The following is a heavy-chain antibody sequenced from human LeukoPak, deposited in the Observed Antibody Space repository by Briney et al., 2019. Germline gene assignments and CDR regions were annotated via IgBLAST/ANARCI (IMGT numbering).Heavy chain of an antibody. CDR2: IYYSGST. J-gene: IGHJ4*02. Sequence: SETLSLTCTVSGGSISSYYWSWIPQPPGKGLEWIGYIYYSGSTNYNPSLKSRVTISVDTSKNQFSLKLSSVTAADTAVYYCARDRRYDILTGPRFDYWGQGTLVTVSS. V-gene: IGHV4-59*01. CDR1: GGSISSYY. CDR3: ARDRRYDILTGPRFDY. D-gene: IGHD3-9*01.